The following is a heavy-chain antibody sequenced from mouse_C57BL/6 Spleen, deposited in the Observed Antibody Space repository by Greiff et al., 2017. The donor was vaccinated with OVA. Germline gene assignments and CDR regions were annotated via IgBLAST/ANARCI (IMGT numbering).Heavy chain of an antibody. Sequence: VQRVESGAELMKPGASVKLSCKATGYTFTGYWIEWVKQRPGHGLEWIGEILPGSGSTNYNEKFKGKATFTADTSSNTAYMQLSSLTTEDSAIYYCARRYYGSSYRFAYWGQGTLVTVSA. CDR3: ARRYYGSSYRFAY. CDR1: GYTFTGYW. CDR2: ILPGSGST. D-gene: IGHD1-1*01. V-gene: IGHV1-9*01. J-gene: IGHJ3*01.